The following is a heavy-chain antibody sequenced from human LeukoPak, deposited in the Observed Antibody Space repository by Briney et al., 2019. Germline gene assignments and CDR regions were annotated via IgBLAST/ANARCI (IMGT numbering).Heavy chain of an antibody. V-gene: IGHV3-11*01. Sequence: PGGSLRLSCAASGFTFSDYYMSWIRQAPGKGLEWVSYISSSGSTIYYADSVKGRFTISRDNAKNSLYLQMNSLKAEDTAVYYCARIGAAAAWGFDAFDIWGQGTMVTVSS. CDR3: ARIGAAAAWGFDAFDI. CDR2: ISSSGSTI. J-gene: IGHJ3*02. CDR1: GFTFSDYY. D-gene: IGHD6-13*01.